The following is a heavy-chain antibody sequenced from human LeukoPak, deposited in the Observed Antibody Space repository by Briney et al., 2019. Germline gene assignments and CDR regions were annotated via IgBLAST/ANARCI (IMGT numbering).Heavy chain of an antibody. CDR1: GFTFSSYG. Sequence: GGSLRLSCAASGFTFSSYGMHWVRQAPGKGLVWVSRINSDGSRTNYADCVKGRFTIYRDNAKNTVFLQMNSLRAEDAAVYYCARVITGSTYGQFDYWGQGALATVSS. D-gene: IGHD5-18*01. CDR3: ARVITGSTYGQFDY. J-gene: IGHJ4*02. V-gene: IGHV3-74*01. CDR2: INSDGSRT.